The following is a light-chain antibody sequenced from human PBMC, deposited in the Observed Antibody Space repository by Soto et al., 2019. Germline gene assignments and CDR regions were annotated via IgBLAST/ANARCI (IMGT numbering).Light chain of an antibody. CDR1: QNIYSY. Sequence: DIQMTQSPSSLSAFVGDRVTITCRASQNIYSYLNWYQQRPGQAPQLLIYGASSLHTGVPSRFSASGSGTVFTLTISSLQREDFATYSCQQAYSTPCTFGPGTKVDLK. CDR2: GAS. CDR3: QQAYSTPCT. J-gene: IGKJ3*01. V-gene: IGKV1-39*01.